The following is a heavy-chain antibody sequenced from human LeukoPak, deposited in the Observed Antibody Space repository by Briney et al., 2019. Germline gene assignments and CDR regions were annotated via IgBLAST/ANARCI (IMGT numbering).Heavy chain of an antibody. V-gene: IGHV1-18*01. Sequence: PGASVKVSCKASGYTFTSYGISWVRQAPGQGLEWMGWISTYNDDTNYAQKLQGRVTMTTDTSTSTAYMELRSLRSDDTAVYYCARDPSTLSPRRFAYWGQGTLVTVSS. J-gene: IGHJ4*02. D-gene: IGHD2/OR15-2a*01. CDR2: ISTYNDDT. CDR3: ARDPSTLSPRRFAY. CDR1: GYTFTSYG.